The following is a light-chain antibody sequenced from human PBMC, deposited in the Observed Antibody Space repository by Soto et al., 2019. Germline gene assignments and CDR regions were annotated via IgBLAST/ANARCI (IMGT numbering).Light chain of an antibody. Sequence: EIVMTQSPATLSVSPGERATLSCRASQSVSSNLAWYQQKPGQAPRLLICGASTRATGIPARFSGSGSGTEFTLTISSLQSEDFAVYYCQQYNNWPPRFGGGTKVDIK. CDR1: QSVSSN. V-gene: IGKV3-15*01. CDR2: GAS. CDR3: QQYNNWPPR. J-gene: IGKJ4*02.